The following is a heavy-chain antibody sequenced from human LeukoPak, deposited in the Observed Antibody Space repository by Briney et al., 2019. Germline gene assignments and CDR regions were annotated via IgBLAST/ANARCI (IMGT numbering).Heavy chain of an antibody. CDR3: ARDLGYYDSSGFHHYYFDL. CDR1: GGSISSGDYY. Sequence: PSETLSLTCTVSGGSISSGDYYWSWIRQHPGKGLEWIGHIHYSGSTYSNPSLKSRVTISVDTSKNQFSLKLSSVTAADTAVYYCARDLGYYDSSGFHHYYFDLRGRGTLVTVSS. V-gene: IGHV4-31*03. CDR2: IHYSGST. J-gene: IGHJ2*01. D-gene: IGHD3-22*01.